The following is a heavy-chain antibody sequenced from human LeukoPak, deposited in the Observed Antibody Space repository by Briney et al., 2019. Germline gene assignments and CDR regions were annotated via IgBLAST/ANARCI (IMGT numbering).Heavy chain of an antibody. CDR2: IYYSGST. V-gene: IGHV4-59*01. CDR1: GGSISSYY. D-gene: IGHD6-19*01. Sequence: RTSETLSLTCTVSGGSISSYYWSWIRQPPGKGLEWIGYIYYSGSTNYNPSLKSRVTISVDTSKNQFSLKLSSVTAADTAVYYCARVDPGCSSGWYFDYWGQGTLVTVSS. J-gene: IGHJ4*02. CDR3: ARVDPGCSSGWYFDY.